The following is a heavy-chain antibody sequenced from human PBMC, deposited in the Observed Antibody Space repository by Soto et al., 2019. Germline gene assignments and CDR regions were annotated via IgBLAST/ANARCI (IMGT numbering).Heavy chain of an antibody. CDR3: ARRINHGTWRFAY. CDR2: TYDSGNT. V-gene: IGHV4-39*01. CDR1: GASISSSDYF. D-gene: IGHD6-13*01. J-gene: IGHJ4*02. Sequence: PSETLSLTCSVSGASISSSDYFWAWIRQAPGKGLEWIATTYDSGNTYYSPSVMGRVTISVDTSKNHFSLRLTSVTAADTAVYYCARRINHGTWRFAYWAQAALVPASS.